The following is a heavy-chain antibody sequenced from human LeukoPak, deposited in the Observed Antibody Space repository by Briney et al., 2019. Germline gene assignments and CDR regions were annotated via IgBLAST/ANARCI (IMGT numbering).Heavy chain of an antibody. J-gene: IGHJ3*02. CDR3: ARVGKQWLAQDAFDI. Sequence: ASVKVSCKASGYTFTSYGISLVRQAPGQGLEWMGWISAYNGNTNYAQKLQGRVTMTTDTSTSTAYMELSSLRSEDTAVYYCARVGKQWLAQDAFDIWGQGAMVTVSS. V-gene: IGHV1-18*01. CDR1: GYTFTSYG. CDR2: ISAYNGNT. D-gene: IGHD6-19*01.